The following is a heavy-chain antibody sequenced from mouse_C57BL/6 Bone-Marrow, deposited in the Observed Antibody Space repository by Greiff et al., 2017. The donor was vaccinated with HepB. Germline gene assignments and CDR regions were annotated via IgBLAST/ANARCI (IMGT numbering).Heavy chain of an antibody. CDR3: ARLLWSYAMDY. J-gene: IGHJ4*01. D-gene: IGHD1-1*02. CDR1: GFTFSDYG. Sequence: EVKLMESGGGLVQPGGSLKLSCAASGFTFSDYGMAWVRQAPRKGPEWVAFISNLAYSIYYADTVTGRFTISRENAKNTLYLEMSSLRSEDTAMYYCARLLWSYAMDYWGQGTSVTVSS. CDR2: ISNLAYSI. V-gene: IGHV5-15*01.